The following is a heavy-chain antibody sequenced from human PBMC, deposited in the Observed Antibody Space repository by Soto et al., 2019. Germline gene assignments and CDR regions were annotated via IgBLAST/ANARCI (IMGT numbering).Heavy chain of an antibody. CDR2: MNPNSGNT. V-gene: IGHV1-8*01. Sequence: QVQLVQSGAEVKKPGASVKVSCKASGYTFTSYDINWVRQATGQGLEWMGWMNPNSGNTGYAQKFQGRVTMTRNTSISTAYMGLSSLRSEDTAVYYCARVRRMSRSDYIWGSYRFRNWFDPWGQGTLVTVSS. D-gene: IGHD3-16*02. J-gene: IGHJ5*02. CDR1: GYTFTSYD. CDR3: ARVRRMSRSDYIWGSYRFRNWFDP.